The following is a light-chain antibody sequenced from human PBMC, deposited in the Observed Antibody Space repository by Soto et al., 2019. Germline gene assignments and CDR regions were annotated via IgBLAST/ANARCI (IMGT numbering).Light chain of an antibody. V-gene: IGLV1-51*01. Sequence: QSVLTQPPSVSAAPGQKVTISCSGSSSNIGKNYVSWYQQVPGTAPKLLNYDENKRPSGIPDRFSGSKSGTSATLGITGLQTGHEADYYCGSWDSSLMAVVFGGGTKLTVL. CDR3: GSWDSSLMAVV. CDR2: DEN. J-gene: IGLJ2*01. CDR1: SSNIGKNY.